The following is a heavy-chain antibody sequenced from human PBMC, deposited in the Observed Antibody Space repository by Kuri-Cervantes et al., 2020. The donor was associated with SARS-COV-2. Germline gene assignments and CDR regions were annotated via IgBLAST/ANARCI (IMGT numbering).Heavy chain of an antibody. J-gene: IGHJ6*02. CDR2: INHSGST. Sequence: SQTLSLTCAVSGGSFSGYYWSWIRQPPGKGLEWIGEINHSGSTNYNPSLKSRVTISVDTSKNQFSLKLSSVTAADTAVYYCARGRGEGYCSGGSCYPGGKYYYYYYGMDVWGQGTTVTVSS. CDR1: GGSFSGYY. V-gene: IGHV4-34*01. D-gene: IGHD2-15*01. CDR3: ARGRGEGYCSGGSCYPGGKYYYYYYGMDV.